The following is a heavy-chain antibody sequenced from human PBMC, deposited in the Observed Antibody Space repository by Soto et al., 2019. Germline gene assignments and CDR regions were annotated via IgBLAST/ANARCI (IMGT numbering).Heavy chain of an antibody. CDR3: AFSEGFGELLGAFDI. CDR1: GVTFISYG. Sequence: SGGFLRLSCAASGVTFISYGMHWVRQAPGKGLEWVAVIWYDGSNKYYADSVKGRFTISRDNSKNTLYLQMNSLRAEDTAVYYCAFSEGFGELLGAFDIWGQGTMVTVSS. V-gene: IGHV3-33*01. D-gene: IGHD3-10*01. J-gene: IGHJ3*02. CDR2: IWYDGSNK.